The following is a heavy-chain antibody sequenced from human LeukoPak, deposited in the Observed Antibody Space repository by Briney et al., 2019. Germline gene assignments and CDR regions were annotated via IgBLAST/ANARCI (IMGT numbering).Heavy chain of an antibody. Sequence: PSETLSLTCAVYGGSFSGYYWSWIRQPPGKGLEWIGEINHSGSTNYNPSLKSRVTISVDTSKNQFSLKLSSVTAADTAVYYCARREYYYDSSGYHFQEYWGQGTLVTVSS. CDR1: GGSFSGYY. D-gene: IGHD3-22*01. CDR3: ARREYYYDSSGYHFQEY. CDR2: INHSGST. V-gene: IGHV4-34*01. J-gene: IGHJ4*02.